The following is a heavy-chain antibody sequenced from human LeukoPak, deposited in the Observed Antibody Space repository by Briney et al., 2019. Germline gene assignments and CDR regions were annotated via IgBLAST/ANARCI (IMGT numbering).Heavy chain of an antibody. D-gene: IGHD6-13*01. CDR2: ISSNGGSK. V-gene: IGHV3-64*01. J-gene: IGHJ6*02. CDR1: GFTFSSYA. CDR3: ARGAHTGYSSSWDDRASGMDV. Sequence: GALRLSCAASGFTFSSYAMHWVRQAPGKGLEYVSDISSNGGSKYYANSVKGRFTISRDNAKNSLYLQMNSLRAEDTAVYYCARGAHTGYSSSWDDRASGMDVWGQGTTVTVSS.